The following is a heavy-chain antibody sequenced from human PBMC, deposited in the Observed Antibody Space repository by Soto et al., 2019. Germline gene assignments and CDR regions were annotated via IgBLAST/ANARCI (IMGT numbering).Heavy chain of an antibody. J-gene: IGHJ5*02. V-gene: IGHV3-73*01. CDR1: GFTFSGSA. D-gene: IGHD3-22*01. CDR2: IRSKTNSYAT. CDR3: TRDPRNYYDSIGSANWFDP. Sequence: GGSLRLSCAASGFTFSGSAMHWVRQASGKGLEWVGRIRSKTNSYATAYAASVKGRFTISRDDSKDTAYLQMNSLKTEDTAVYFCTRDPRNYYDSIGSANWFDPWGQGTLVTVSS.